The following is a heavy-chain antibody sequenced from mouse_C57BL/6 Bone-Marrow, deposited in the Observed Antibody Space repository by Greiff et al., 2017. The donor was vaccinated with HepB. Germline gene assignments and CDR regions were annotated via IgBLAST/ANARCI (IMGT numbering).Heavy chain of an antibody. CDR1: GYTFTSYW. V-gene: IGHV1-61*01. D-gene: IGHD2-1*01. CDR3: ARGNSPSFAY. Sequence: VQLQQPGAELVRPGSSVKLSCKASGYTFTSYWMDWVKQRPGQGLEWIGNIYPSDSETHYNQKFKDKATLTVDKSSSTAYMQLSSLTSEDSAVYYCARGNSPSFAYWGQGTLVTVSA. CDR2: IYPSDSET. J-gene: IGHJ3*01.